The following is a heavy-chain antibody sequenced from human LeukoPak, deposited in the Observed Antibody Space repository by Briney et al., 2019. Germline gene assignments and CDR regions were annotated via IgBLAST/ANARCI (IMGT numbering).Heavy chain of an antibody. D-gene: IGHD4-17*01. Sequence: GGSLRLSCAASGFTFSDYYMSWIRQAPGKGLEWVSYISSSGSTIYYADSVKGRFTISRDNSKNTLYLQMNSLRAEDTAVYYCAREYSVTNWFDPWGRGTLVTVSS. V-gene: IGHV3-11*04. J-gene: IGHJ5*02. CDR2: ISSSGSTI. CDR1: GFTFSDYY. CDR3: AREYSVTNWFDP.